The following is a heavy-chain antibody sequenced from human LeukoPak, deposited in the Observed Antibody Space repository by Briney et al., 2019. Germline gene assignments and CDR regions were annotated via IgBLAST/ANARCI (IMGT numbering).Heavy chain of an antibody. J-gene: IGHJ4*02. Sequence: SETLSLTCTVSGGSISSHYWSWIRQPPGKGLEWIGNIYYSERTNYNSSLKRRVSISADTSKNQVSLKLTSVTAADTAVYYCARDDYGAPVDYWGQGTLVTVSS. CDR1: GGSISSHY. D-gene: IGHD4-17*01. V-gene: IGHV4-59*11. CDR2: IYYSERT. CDR3: ARDDYGAPVDY.